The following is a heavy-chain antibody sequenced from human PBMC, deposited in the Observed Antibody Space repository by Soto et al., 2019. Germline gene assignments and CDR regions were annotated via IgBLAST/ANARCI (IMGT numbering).Heavy chain of an antibody. V-gene: IGHV3-23*01. D-gene: IGHD6-6*01. CDR1: GFTVSNYS. Sequence: GGSLRLSCAASGFTVSNYSMSWVRQAPGKGLEWVSGMNSGGRSYYADSVKGRFTISRDTSKNMLYLQMNSLRADDTAVFYCAKALQYSSSRDYFYYGMDVWGQGTTVTVSS. CDR2: MNSGGRS. CDR3: AKALQYSSSRDYFYYGMDV. J-gene: IGHJ6*02.